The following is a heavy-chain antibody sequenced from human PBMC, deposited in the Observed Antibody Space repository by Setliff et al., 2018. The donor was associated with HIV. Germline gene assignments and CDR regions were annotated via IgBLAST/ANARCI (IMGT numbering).Heavy chain of an antibody. J-gene: IGHJ4*02. Sequence: SETLSLTCTVSGGSISNSRYYWSWIRQPPGKGLEWIGSIYYSGSTIYDPSLRSRVTMSVDTSKHQFSVKLNSVTAAYTAVYFCARWGAGYNSYDSWGQGSLVTVSS. V-gene: IGHV4-39*07. CDR3: ARWGAGYNSYDS. D-gene: IGHD5-12*01. CDR2: IYYSGST. CDR1: GGSISNSRYY.